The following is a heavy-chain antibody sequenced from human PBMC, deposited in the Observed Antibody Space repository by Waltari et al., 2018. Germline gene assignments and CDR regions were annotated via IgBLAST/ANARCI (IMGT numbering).Heavy chain of an antibody. CDR3: ARSRRDYIWGSSRGVYMDV. Sequence: QVQLQQWGAGLLKPSETLSLTCAVYGGSFSGYYWSLIRQPPGKGLEWIGEINHSGSTNYNPSLKSRVTISVDTSKNQFSLKLSSVTAADTAVYYCARSRRDYIWGSSRGVYMDVWGKGTTVTVSS. V-gene: IGHV4-34*01. CDR2: INHSGST. J-gene: IGHJ6*03. D-gene: IGHD3-16*01. CDR1: GGSFSGYY.